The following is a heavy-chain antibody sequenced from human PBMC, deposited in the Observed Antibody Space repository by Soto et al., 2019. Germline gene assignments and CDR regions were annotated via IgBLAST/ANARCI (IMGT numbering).Heavy chain of an antibody. CDR1: GGSFSGYY. V-gene: IGHV4-34*01. CDR3: ARGMRIQLWPGGWFDP. D-gene: IGHD5-18*01. CDR2: INHSGST. J-gene: IGHJ5*02. Sequence: SETLSLTCAVYGGSFSGYYWSWIRQPPGKGLEWIGEINHSGSTNYNPSLKSRVTISVDTSKNQFSLKLSSVTAADTAVYYCARGMRIQLWPGGWFDPWGQGTLVTVSS.